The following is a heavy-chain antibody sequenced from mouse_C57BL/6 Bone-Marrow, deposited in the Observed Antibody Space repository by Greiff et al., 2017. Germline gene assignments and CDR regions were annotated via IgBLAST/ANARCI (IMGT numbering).Heavy chain of an antibody. CDR2: INPYNGGT. V-gene: IGHV1-19*01. CDR1: GYTFTDYY. D-gene: IGHD1-1*01. CDR3: ARSVITTVVAPFAY. J-gene: IGHJ3*01. Sequence: DVKLVESGPVLVKPGASVKMSCKASGYTFTDYYMNWVKQSHGKSLEWIGVINPYNGGTSYNQKFKGKATLTVDKSSSTAYMELNSLTSEDSAVYYCARSVITTVVAPFAYWGQGTLVTVSA.